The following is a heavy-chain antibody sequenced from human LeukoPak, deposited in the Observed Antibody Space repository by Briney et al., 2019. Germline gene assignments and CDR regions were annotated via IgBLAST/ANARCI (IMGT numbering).Heavy chain of an antibody. D-gene: IGHD6-25*01. J-gene: IGHJ6*03. V-gene: IGHV4-39*01. Sequence: PSETLSLTCTVSGGSISSSSYYLGWIRQPPGKGLEWIGSIYYSGSTYYNPSLKSRVTISVDTSKNQFSLKLSSVTAADTAVYYCARLAGSDYYYYYMDVWGKGTTVTVSS. CDR1: GGSISSSSYY. CDR3: ARLAGSDYYYYYMDV. CDR2: IYYSGST.